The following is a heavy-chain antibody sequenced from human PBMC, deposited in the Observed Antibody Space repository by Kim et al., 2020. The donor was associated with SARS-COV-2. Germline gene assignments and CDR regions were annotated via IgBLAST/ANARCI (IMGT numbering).Heavy chain of an antibody. D-gene: IGHD3-3*02. Sequence: GGSLRLSCAASGFTFSSYWMHWVRQAPGKGLVWVSRINSDGSSTSYADSVKGRFTISRDNAKNTLYLQMNSLRAEDTAVYYCATPVSTPYYYGMDVWGQGTTVTVSS. V-gene: IGHV3-74*01. CDR1: GFTFSSYW. CDR3: ATPVSTPYYYGMDV. J-gene: IGHJ6*02. CDR2: INSDGSST.